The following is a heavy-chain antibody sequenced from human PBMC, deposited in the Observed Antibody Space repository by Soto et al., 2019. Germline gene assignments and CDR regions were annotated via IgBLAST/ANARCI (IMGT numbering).Heavy chain of an antibody. J-gene: IGHJ5*02. CDR2: INHSGST. CDR1: GGSFSGYY. CDR3: ARGPPLGYDSSGYVFS. D-gene: IGHD3-22*01. V-gene: IGHV4-34*01. Sequence: SETLSLTCAVYGGSFSGYYWSWIRQPPGKGLEWIGEINHSGSTNYNPSLKSRVTISVDTSKNQFSLKLSSVTAADTAVYYCARGPPLGYDSSGYVFSWGQGTLVTVSS.